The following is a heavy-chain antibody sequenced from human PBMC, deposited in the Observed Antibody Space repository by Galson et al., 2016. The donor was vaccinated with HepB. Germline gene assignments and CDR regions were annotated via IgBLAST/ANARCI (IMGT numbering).Heavy chain of an antibody. D-gene: IGHD3-10*01. CDR2: VSYSGSNE. V-gene: IGHV3-30*04. J-gene: IGHJ4*02. CDR3: ARGSGYPISGSHDY. Sequence: SLRLSCAASGFVFNEYTMHWVRQAPGKGLEWVALVSYSGSNEYYGDSVKGRMTSSRDNSKSTLYLHINNPRAEDTAVYYCARGSGYPISGSHDYWGQGTLV. CDR1: GFVFNEYT.